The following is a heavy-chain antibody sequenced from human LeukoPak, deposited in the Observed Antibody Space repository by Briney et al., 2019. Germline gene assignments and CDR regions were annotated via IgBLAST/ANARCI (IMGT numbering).Heavy chain of an antibody. D-gene: IGHD3-22*01. J-gene: IGHJ4*02. V-gene: IGHV3-7*01. CDR1: DFTFSDFW. CDR2: IKRDGTEE. Sequence: GGSLRLSCAASDFTFSDFWMNWVRQCPGKGLEWVANIKRDGTEENYADSVKGRFTVSRDNAQNSLYLQMDSLRAEDTAVYYCARGYYHENSDYRPLDHWGPGTLVTVSS. CDR3: ARGYYHENSDYRPLDH.